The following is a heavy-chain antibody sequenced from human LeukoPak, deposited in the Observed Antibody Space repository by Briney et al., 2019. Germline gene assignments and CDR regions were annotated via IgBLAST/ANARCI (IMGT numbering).Heavy chain of an antibody. J-gene: IGHJ3*02. V-gene: IGHV4-4*02. CDR2: IHHTGGT. CDR3: AREHIAADTRDAFDT. D-gene: IGHD6-13*01. Sequence: KPSETLSLTCAVSGGSINITNWWSWVRQPPGKGLEWIGEIHHTGGTNYNPSLKSRVTISLEKSKNQFSVKLSSVTAADTAVYYCAREHIAADTRDAFDTWGQGTMVTVSS. CDR1: GGSINITNW.